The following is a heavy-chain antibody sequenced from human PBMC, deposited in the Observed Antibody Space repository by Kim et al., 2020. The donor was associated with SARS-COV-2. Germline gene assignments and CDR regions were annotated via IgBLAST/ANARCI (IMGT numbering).Heavy chain of an antibody. V-gene: IGHV3-64D*09. Sequence: GGSLRLSCSASGFTFSSYAMHWVRQAPGKGLEYVSAISSNGGSTYYADSVKGRFTISRDNSKNTLYLQMSSLRAEDTAVYYCVKPPVDSSWPYYFDYWGQGTLVTVSS. J-gene: IGHJ4*02. CDR3: VKPPVDSSWPYYFDY. D-gene: IGHD6-13*01. CDR1: GFTFSSYA. CDR2: ISSNGGST.